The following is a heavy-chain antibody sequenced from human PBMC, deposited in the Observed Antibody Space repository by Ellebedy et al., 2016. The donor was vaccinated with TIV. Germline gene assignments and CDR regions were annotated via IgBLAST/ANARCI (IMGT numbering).Heavy chain of an antibody. CDR3: AKDLAVAIGMAPHDS. CDR1: TFTFSNYA. CDR2: ISYSGGTT. V-gene: IGHV3-23*01. D-gene: IGHD4-23*01. J-gene: IGHJ4*02. Sequence: GESLKISCAASTFTFSNYAMSWVRLAPGKGLEWVSAISYSGGTTFYTDSVKGRFTISRDNSRNTVYLQMNSLRAEDTAVYYCAKDLAVAIGMAPHDSWGQGTLVSVSS.